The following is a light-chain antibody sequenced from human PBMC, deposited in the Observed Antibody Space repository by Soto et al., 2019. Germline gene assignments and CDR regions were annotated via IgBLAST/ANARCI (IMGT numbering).Light chain of an antibody. V-gene: IGKV3-15*01. CDR3: QQYNNWPPPLT. CDR2: GAS. Sequence: EIVMTQSPATRSVSPGERASLSCRASQSVSSNLAWYQQKPGQAPRLLIYGASTRATGIPARFSGSGSGTEFTLTISRLQSEDFAVYYCQQYNNWPPPLTFGGGTKVEIK. CDR1: QSVSSN. J-gene: IGKJ4*01.